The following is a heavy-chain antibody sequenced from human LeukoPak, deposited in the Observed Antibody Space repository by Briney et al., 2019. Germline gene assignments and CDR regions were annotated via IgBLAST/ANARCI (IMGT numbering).Heavy chain of an antibody. CDR3: ARGYTTMVEGYFYYCLDV. Sequence: GGSLRPSCAASGFTFDDYGMSWVRQAPGKGLEWVSGINWNGGNTNYTDSVKGRFTISRDNAKRSLYLQMNSLRAEDTALYFCARGYTTMVEGYFYYCLDVWGKGTTVTVSS. CDR1: GFTFDDYG. D-gene: IGHD5-18*01. V-gene: IGHV3-20*04. CDR2: INWNGGNT. J-gene: IGHJ6*03.